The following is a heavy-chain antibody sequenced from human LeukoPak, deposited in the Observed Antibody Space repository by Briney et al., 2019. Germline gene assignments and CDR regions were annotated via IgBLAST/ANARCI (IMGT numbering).Heavy chain of an antibody. Sequence: PSETLSLTCAVSGGSISSSNWWSWVRQPPGKGLEWIGEIYHSGSTNYNPSLKSRVTISVDKSKNQFSLKLSSVTAADTAVYYCARGDLVGSAKRWLHREAKYFQHWGQGTLVTVSS. CDR1: GGSISSSNW. D-gene: IGHD5-24*01. J-gene: IGHJ1*01. V-gene: IGHV4-4*02. CDR2: IYHSGST. CDR3: ARGDLVGSAKRWLHREAKYFQH.